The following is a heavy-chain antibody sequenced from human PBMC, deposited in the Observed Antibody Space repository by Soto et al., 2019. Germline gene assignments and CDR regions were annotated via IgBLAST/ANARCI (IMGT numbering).Heavy chain of an antibody. V-gene: IGHV3-30*18. D-gene: IGHD1-26*01. CDR3: AKGGSRPYYYYGMEV. CDR2: ISYDGSNK. J-gene: IGHJ6*02. Sequence: GGSLRLSCAASGFTFSSYGMHWVRQAPGKGLEWVAVISYDGSNKYYADSVKGRFTISRDNSKNTLYLQMNSLRAEDTAVYYCAKGGSRPYYYYGMEVWGQGTTVTVSS. CDR1: GFTFSSYG.